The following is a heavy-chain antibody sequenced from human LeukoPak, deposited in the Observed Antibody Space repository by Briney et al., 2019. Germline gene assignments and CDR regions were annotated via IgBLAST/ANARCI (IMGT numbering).Heavy chain of an antibody. CDR1: GGTFSSYA. V-gene: IGHV1-8*02. Sequence: ASVKVSCKASGGTFSSYAISWVRQAPGQGLEWMGWMNPNSGNTGYAQKFQGRVTMTRNTSISTAYMELSSLRSEDTAVYYCARAYDSSGYAPNDAFDIWGQGTMVTVSS. J-gene: IGHJ3*02. CDR2: MNPNSGNT. D-gene: IGHD3-22*01. CDR3: ARAYDSSGYAPNDAFDI.